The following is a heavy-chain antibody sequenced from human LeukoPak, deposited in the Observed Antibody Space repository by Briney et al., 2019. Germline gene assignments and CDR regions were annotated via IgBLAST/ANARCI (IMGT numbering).Heavy chain of an antibody. Sequence: ASVKVCCKASGYTFTIYDINWVRQATGQGLEWMGWMNPNSGNTGYAQKFQGRVTMTRNTSISTAYMELSSLRSEDTAVYYCAKDLQWLVGGFDYWGQGNLVTVSS. V-gene: IGHV1-8*01. J-gene: IGHJ4*02. CDR3: AKDLQWLVGGFDY. CDR2: MNPNSGNT. D-gene: IGHD6-19*01. CDR1: GYTFTIYD.